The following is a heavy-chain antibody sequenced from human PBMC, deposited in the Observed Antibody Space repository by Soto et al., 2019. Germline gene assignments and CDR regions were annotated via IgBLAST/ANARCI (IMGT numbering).Heavy chain of an antibody. D-gene: IGHD3-3*01. CDR3: ARDRKHDFWSGYLGPYFDY. J-gene: IGHJ4*02. V-gene: IGHV1-69*13. CDR2: IIPIFGTA. CDR1: GGTFSSYA. Sequence: SVKVSCKASGGTFSSYAISWVRQAPGQGLEWMGGIIPIFGTANYAQKFQGKVTITADESTSTAYMELSSLRFEDTAVYYCARDRKHDFWSGYLGPYFDYWGQGTLVTVSS.